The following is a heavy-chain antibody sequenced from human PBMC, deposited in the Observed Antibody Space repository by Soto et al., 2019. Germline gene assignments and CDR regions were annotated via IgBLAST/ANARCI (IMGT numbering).Heavy chain of an antibody. J-gene: IGHJ6*02. Sequence: QVQMVESGGGVVQPGESLRLSCAVSGIAVGTRGIHWVRQAPGKGLEWVAVISYDGNNKYYADSVKGRFTISREISKNTLYLQMNSLRPEDTAVYYCAKTLGLTYFYYGMDVWGQGTTVTVSS. CDR3: AKTLGLTYFYYGMDV. CDR2: ISYDGNNK. V-gene: IGHV3-30*18. D-gene: IGHD3-16*01. CDR1: GIAVGTRG.